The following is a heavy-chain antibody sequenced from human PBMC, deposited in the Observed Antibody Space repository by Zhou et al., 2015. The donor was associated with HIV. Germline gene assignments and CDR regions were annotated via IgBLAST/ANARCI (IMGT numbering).Heavy chain of an antibody. V-gene: IGHV1-69*06. Sequence: QVQLVQSGTEVKKPGSSVKVSCKASGGTFSSYAICWMRQAPGQGLEWMGGIIPVFGTANYAQRFQGRVSMTADRSTNTAYMEVRSLRYEDTAVYYCARDRGAARPDWRYFDLWGRGTLVTVSS. D-gene: IGHD6-6*01. J-gene: IGHJ2*01. CDR2: IIPVFGTA. CDR1: GGTFSSYA. CDR3: ARDRGAARPDWRYFDL.